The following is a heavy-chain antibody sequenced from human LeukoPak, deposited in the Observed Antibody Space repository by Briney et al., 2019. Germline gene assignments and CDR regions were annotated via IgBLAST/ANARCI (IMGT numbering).Heavy chain of an antibody. CDR3: ARGRRYYYGSGSYYLIY. CDR2: MNPNSGNT. J-gene: IGHJ4*02. D-gene: IGHD3-10*01. V-gene: IGHV1-8*01. CDR1: GYTFTSYD. Sequence: GASVKVSCKASGYTFTSYDINWVRQATGQGLEWMGWMNPNSGNTGYAQKFQGRVTMTRNTSISTAYMELSSLRSEDTAVYYCARGRRYYYGSGSYYLIYWGQGTLVTVSS.